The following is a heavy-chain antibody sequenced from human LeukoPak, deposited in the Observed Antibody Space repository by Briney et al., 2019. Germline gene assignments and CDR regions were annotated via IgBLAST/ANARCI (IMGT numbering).Heavy chain of an antibody. D-gene: IGHD2-21*01. CDR3: AKAPVTSCRGAYCYPFDS. CDR1: GFTFSHSA. V-gene: IGHV3-23*01. CDR2: ISGSGSDT. Sequence: SGGSLRLSCAASGFTFSHSAMSWVRQAPGKGLEWISTISGSGSDTNYADSVRGRLIISRDNSKNTLFLQMNSLRAADTAVYYCAKAPVTSCRGAYCYPFDSWGQGTVVTVSS. J-gene: IGHJ4*02.